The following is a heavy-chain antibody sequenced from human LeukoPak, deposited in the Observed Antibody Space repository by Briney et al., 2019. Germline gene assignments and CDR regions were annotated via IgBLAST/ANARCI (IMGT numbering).Heavy chain of an antibody. V-gene: IGHV4-31*03. J-gene: IGHJ3*02. D-gene: IGHD2-2*01. CDR2: IYYSGST. CDR1: GGSIGSGGYY. CDR3: ARGRRNSTTDAFDI. Sequence: SETLSLTCTVSGGSIGSGGYYWSWIRQHPGKGLEWIGYIYYSGSTYYNPSLKSRVTISVDTSKNQFSLKLSSVTAADTAVYYCARGRRNSTTDAFDIWGQGTMVTVSS.